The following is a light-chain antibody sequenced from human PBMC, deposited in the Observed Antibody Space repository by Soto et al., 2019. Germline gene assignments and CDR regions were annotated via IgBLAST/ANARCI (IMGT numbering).Light chain of an antibody. J-gene: IGKJ4*01. CDR1: QSISSY. Sequence: DIPMSLSLSSLSASEGDRVTITCGARQSISSYLNWYQQKPGKAPKLLIYAASSLQSGVPSRFSGCGSATDFTLTIGSLQPEDGTTYSSQEMDSMPLSFGGGTIVDI. CDR2: AAS. CDR3: QEMDSMPLS. V-gene: IGKV1-39*01.